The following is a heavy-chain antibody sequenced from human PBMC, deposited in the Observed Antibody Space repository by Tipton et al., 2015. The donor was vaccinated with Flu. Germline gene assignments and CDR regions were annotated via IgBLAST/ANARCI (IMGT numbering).Heavy chain of an antibody. D-gene: IGHD3-22*01. CDR2: INPNSGGT. J-gene: IGHJ6*02. CDR3: ARDHRRYDSSGYYFGPLYYYYGMDV. V-gene: IGHV1-2*02. CDR1: GYTFTGYY. Sequence: QLVQSGAEVKKPGASVKVSCKASGYTFTGYYMHWVRQAPGQGLEWMGWINPNSGGTNYAQKFQGRVTMTRDTSISTAYMELSRLRSDDTAVYYCARDHRRYDSSGYYFGPLYYYYGMDVWGQGTTVTVSS.